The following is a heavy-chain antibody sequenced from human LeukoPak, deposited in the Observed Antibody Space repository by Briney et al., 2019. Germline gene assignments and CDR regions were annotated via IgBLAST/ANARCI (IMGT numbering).Heavy chain of an antibody. CDR2: IRYDGSNK. CDR3: AKDPVGATVFDY. CDR1: GLTFSSYG. Sequence: PGGSLRLSCAASGLTFSSYGMHWVRQAPGKGLEWVAFIRYDGSNKYYADSVKGRFTISRDNSKNTLDLQMNSLRAEDTAVYYCAKDPVGATVFDYWGQGTLVGVAS. D-gene: IGHD1-26*01. J-gene: IGHJ4*02. V-gene: IGHV3-30*02.